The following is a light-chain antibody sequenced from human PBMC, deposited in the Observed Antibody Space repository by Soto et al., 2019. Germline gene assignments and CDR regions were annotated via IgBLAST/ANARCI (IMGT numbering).Light chain of an antibody. CDR3: TSYTGSNNYV. Sequence: QSVLTQPPSASGSPGQSVTISCTGTSSDVGGYNYVSWYQQYPGKAPKLMIYEVNKRPSGVPDRFSGSKSGITASLTVSGLQAEDEADYYCTSYTGSNNYVFGPGTKVTVL. CDR2: EVN. V-gene: IGLV2-8*01. CDR1: SSDVGGYNY. J-gene: IGLJ1*01.